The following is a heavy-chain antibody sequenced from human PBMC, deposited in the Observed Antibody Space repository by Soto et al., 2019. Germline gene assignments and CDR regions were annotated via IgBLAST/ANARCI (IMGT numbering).Heavy chain of an antibody. CDR1: GGTFRSYS. D-gene: IGHD6-19*01. J-gene: IGHJ4*02. V-gene: IGHV1-2*02. CDR2: INPNSGGT. Sequence: GASGKVCCEASGGTFRSYSISWVLQAPGQGLEWMGWINPNSGGTNYAQKFQGRVTMTRDTSISTAYMELSRLRSDDTAVYYCAIWGGEEPVAGTEDDYWGQGTLVTVSS. CDR3: AIWGGEEPVAGTEDDY.